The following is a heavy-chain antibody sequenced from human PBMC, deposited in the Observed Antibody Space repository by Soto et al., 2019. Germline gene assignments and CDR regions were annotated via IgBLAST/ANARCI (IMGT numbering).Heavy chain of an antibody. V-gene: IGHV4-31*03. D-gene: IGHD5-12*01. J-gene: IGHJ3*02. CDR2: VYSSGRT. CDR3: ARDHTGFNKAFDI. Sequence: SETLSLTCSVSGGSITSGGYYWGWIRQLPGKGLEWVAYVYSSGRTYYNPSLESRLSISLDTSKNQFSLILRSVTVADTAIYYCARDHTGFNKAFDIWGQGAMVTVSS. CDR1: GGSITSGGYY.